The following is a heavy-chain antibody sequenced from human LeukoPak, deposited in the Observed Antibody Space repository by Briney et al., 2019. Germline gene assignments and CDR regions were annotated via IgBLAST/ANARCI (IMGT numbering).Heavy chain of an antibody. CDR1: GFTFSGSA. D-gene: IGHD2-15*01. J-gene: IGHJ3*02. Sequence: PGGSLKLSCAASGFTFSGSAMHWVRQASGKGLEWVGRIRSKANSYATAYAASVKGRFTISRDDSKNTAYLQMNSLKTEDTAVYYCTRYAGTYCSGGSCYPRAFDIWGQGTMVTVSS. CDR2: IRSKANSYAT. V-gene: IGHV3-73*01. CDR3: TRYAGTYCSGGSCYPRAFDI.